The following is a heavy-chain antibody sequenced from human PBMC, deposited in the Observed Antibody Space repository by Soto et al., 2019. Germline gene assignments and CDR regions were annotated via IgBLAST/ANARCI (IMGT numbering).Heavy chain of an antibody. CDR1: GYTFTGFY. J-gene: IGHJ4*02. CDR3: ATSRTSIAVAGETEYYFDY. V-gene: IGHV1-2*04. CDR2: INPNSGGT. Sequence: ASVKVSCKTSGYTFTGFYMHGVLQAPLQGLDWMGCINPNSGGTKYAQNFQGWVTMTRDTSISTAYMELSRLRSDDTAVYYCATSRTSIAVAGETEYYFDYWGQGTLVTVSS. D-gene: IGHD6-19*01.